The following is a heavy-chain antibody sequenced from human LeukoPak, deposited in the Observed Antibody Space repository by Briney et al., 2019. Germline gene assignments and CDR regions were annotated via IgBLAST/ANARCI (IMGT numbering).Heavy chain of an antibody. D-gene: IGHD5-12*01. V-gene: IGHV3-11*01. CDR1: GFIFSDNY. CDR3: ARDRQVHTSVDSVEY. Sequence: GGSLRLSCAASGFIFSDNYMDWVRQAPGEGLEWIAHISGRGDVTYYTDSVKGRFTISRDNAKKSVYLQMDSLTVDDTAVYYCARDRQVHTSVDSVEYWGQGALVTVSS. CDR2: ISGRGDVT. J-gene: IGHJ4*02.